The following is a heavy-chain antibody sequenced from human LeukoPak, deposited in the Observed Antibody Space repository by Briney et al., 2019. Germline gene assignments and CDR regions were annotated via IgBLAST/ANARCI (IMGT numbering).Heavy chain of an antibody. CDR2: IYYSGTT. D-gene: IGHD4-17*01. CDR3: AREDPQTTVPEGMDV. J-gene: IGHJ6*02. V-gene: IGHV4-59*01. Sequence: MPSETLSLTCTVSGVSISYYYWSWVRQSPGKGLEWLGYIYYSGTTNYNPSLKSRVTMSVDTSKNRFSLQLRSVTAADTAVYYCAREDPQTTVPEGMDVWGQGTTVTVSS. CDR1: GVSISYYY.